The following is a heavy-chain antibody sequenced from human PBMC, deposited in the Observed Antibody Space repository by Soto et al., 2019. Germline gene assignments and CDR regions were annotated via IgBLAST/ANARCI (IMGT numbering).Heavy chain of an antibody. J-gene: IGHJ6*02. V-gene: IGHV3-30*18. CDR1: GFTFSSYG. CDR3: ANSQWLEGTYYYYGMDV. CDR2: ISYDGSNK. Sequence: QVQLVESGGGVVQPGRSLRLSCAASGFTFSSYGMHWVRQAPGKGLEWVAAISYDGSNKYYADSVKGRFTISRDNSKNTLYLQMNRLRAEDTAVYYCANSQWLEGTYYYYGMDVWGQGTTVTVSS. D-gene: IGHD6-19*01.